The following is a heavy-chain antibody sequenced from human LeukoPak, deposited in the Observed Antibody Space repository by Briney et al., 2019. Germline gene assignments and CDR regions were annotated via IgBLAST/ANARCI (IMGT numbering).Heavy chain of an antibody. Sequence: ASVKVSCKASGYAFTGNNLHWMRQAPGQGLEWMGWISPDSGGTNYAQKFQGRVTMTRDTSINTAYLELSRLGSDDTAVYYCARPYGGNPHFDYWGQGTLVTVSS. D-gene: IGHD4-23*01. V-gene: IGHV1-2*02. CDR3: ARPYGGNPHFDY. CDR1: GYAFTGNN. J-gene: IGHJ4*02. CDR2: ISPDSGGT.